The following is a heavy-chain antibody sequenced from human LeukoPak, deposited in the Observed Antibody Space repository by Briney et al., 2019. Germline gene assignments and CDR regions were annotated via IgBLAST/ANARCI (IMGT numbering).Heavy chain of an antibody. D-gene: IGHD2-2*01. CDR1: GYTFTIYG. J-gene: IGHJ6*02. CDR3: ARDSIVVVPAAIHPRGYYYYYGMDV. CDR2: ISAYNGNT. V-gene: IGHV1-18*01. Sequence: GASVKVSCKASGYTFTIYGISWVRQAPGQGLEWMGWISAYNGNTNYAQKLQGRVTMTTDTSTSTAYMELRSLRSDDTAVYYCARDSIVVVPAAIHPRGYYYYYGMDVWGQGTTVTVSS.